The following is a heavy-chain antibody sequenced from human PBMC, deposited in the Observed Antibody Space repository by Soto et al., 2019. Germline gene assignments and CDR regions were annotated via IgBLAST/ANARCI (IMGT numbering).Heavy chain of an antibody. Sequence: SVKVSGKASGYSWTSYAMHWVRQAPGQRPGWMGWINAGNGKTKYSEKFQGRVTITRDTSASTAYMELSSLRSEDTAVYNCARGRWTQTTADYYLDYWGQGTLVTISS. CDR1: GYSWTSYA. V-gene: IGHV1-3*01. D-gene: IGHD1-1*01. CDR2: INAGNGKT. CDR3: ARGRWTQTTADYYLDY. J-gene: IGHJ4*02.